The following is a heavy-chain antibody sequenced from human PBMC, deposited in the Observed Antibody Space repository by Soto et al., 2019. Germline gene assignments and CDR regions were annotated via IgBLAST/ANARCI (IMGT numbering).Heavy chain of an antibody. D-gene: IGHD6-19*01. CDR2: ISDSGGIT. V-gene: IGHV3-23*01. J-gene: IGHJ4*02. CDR3: AKVNPAAGSQWLVPI. Sequence: GVSLGLSCAASGFTFSSCAMTWVRQAPGMGLQWVSAISDSGGITYSADSVRGRFTISRDNAKNTLYLQLSSLGAEDTAVYYCAKVNPAAGSQWLVPIWGRGNRVTSPQ. CDR1: GFTFSSCA.